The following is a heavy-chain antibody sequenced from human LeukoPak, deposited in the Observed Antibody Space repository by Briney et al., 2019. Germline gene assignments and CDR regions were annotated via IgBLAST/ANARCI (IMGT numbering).Heavy chain of an antibody. J-gene: IGHJ6*03. Sequence: SETLSLTCTLSGGSISSSSYYWRWIRQPPGKGLEWIGSIYYSGNTYYNPSLKSRVTISVDTSKNQFSLKLSSVTAADTAVYYCARRTSRYYMDVWGKGTTVTVSS. CDR2: IYYSGNT. D-gene: IGHD2-2*01. CDR1: GGSISSSSYY. V-gene: IGHV4-39*01. CDR3: ARRTSRYYMDV.